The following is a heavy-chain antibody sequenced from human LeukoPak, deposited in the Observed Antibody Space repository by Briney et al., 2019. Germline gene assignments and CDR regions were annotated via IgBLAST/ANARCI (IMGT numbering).Heavy chain of an antibody. D-gene: IGHD2-2*01. CDR3: ARPGKRGQYQKNWFDP. V-gene: IGHV7-4-1*02. CDR1: GYSFTTYA. Sequence: GASVKVSCKASGYSFTTYAMNWLRQAPGQGLEWMGWINPNTGNPTYAPGFTGRFVFSLDTSVSTAYLQISSLKAEDTAVYYCARPGKRGQYQKNWFDPWGQGTLVTVSS. CDR2: INPNTGNP. J-gene: IGHJ5*02.